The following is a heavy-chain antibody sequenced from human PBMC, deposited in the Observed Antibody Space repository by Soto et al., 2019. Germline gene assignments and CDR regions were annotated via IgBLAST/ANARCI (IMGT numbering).Heavy chain of an antibody. J-gene: IGHJ3*01. D-gene: IGHD6-13*01. CDR2: ISNDGSDK. CDR1: GFTFNNYG. V-gene: IGHV3-30*18. CDR3: AKDQGIAASHGIV. Sequence: QVQLVESGGGVVQPGRSLRLSCAASGFTFNNYGMHCVRQAPGKGPERVATISNDGSDKYSPDSGKGRLTISRDNSNNMVYLQMNSLRAEETAVYYCAKDQGIAASHGIVWGQGTMVTVSS.